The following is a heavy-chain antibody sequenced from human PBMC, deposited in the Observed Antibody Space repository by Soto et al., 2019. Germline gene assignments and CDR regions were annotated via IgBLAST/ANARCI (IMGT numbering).Heavy chain of an antibody. V-gene: IGHV1-69*01. J-gene: IGHJ4*02. CDR3: ASGASRWYPYFFDC. CDR1: EGTFNSYA. D-gene: IGHD6-13*01. Sequence: QAQVVQSGAEVRKPGSSVKLSCKASEGTFNSYAIAWVRQAPGQGLEWMGGIIPYYNTLNYAQKFQDRVTITAYDSTNTVYMELSSLRSDDTAVYFCASGASRWYPYFFDCWAQGTLVTVSS. CDR2: IIPYYNTL.